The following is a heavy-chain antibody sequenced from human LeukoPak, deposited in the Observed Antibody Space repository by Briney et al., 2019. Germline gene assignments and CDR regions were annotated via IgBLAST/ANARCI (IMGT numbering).Heavy chain of an antibody. CDR3: ARRDRYCSSTSCYPLYGMDV. V-gene: IGHV3-33*01. J-gene: IGHJ6*02. Sequence: PGGSLRLSCVASGFSFSSYGMHWVRQAPGKGLEWVAVIWYDGSNKYYGDSVKGRFTISRDNSKNTLYLQMNSLKAEDTAVYYCARRDRYCSSTSCYPLYGMDVWGQGTTVTVSS. CDR2: IWYDGSNK. D-gene: IGHD2-2*01. CDR1: GFSFSSYG.